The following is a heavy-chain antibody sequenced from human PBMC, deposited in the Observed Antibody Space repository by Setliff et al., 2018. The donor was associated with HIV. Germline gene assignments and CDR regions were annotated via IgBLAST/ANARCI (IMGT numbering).Heavy chain of an antibody. CDR2: LYTSGST. V-gene: IGHV4-61*02. D-gene: IGHD3-10*01. J-gene: IGHJ3*02. CDR1: GGSISSGSYY. CDR3: ARYYYGSGSRRGTFDI. Sequence: SETLSLTCTVSGGSISSGSYYWSWIRQPAGKGLEWIGRLYTSGSTNYSPSLKSRVTMSVDTSKNQFSLKLSSVTAADTAVYYCARYYYGSGSRRGTFDIWGQGTMVTVSS.